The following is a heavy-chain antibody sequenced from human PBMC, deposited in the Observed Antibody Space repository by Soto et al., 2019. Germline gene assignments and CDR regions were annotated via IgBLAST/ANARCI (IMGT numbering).Heavy chain of an antibody. CDR2: INPASGST. CDR3: ARDLAAGDH. D-gene: IGHD6-13*01. J-gene: IGHJ4*02. V-gene: IGHV1-46*01. CDR1: GYTFTHYY. Sequence: QVQLVQSGAEVKKPGASMKLSCRTSGYTFTHYYIHWVRQAPGQGLEWLGIINPASGSTNYAQDFQGRVTSTMDTSTTTVYMDLSGLSAEDTAIFYCARDLAAGDHWGQGTLVTVSS.